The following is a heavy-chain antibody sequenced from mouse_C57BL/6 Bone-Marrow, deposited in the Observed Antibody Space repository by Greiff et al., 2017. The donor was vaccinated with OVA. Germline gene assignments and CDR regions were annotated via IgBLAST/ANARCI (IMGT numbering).Heavy chain of an antibody. CDR2: ISSGSSTI. D-gene: IGHD2-4*01. Sequence: EVQLVEPGGGLVKPGGSLKLSCAASGYTFSDYGMHWVRQAPEKGLEWVAYISSGSSTIYYAETVKGRFTISRDNAKNTLFLQMTSLRAEDTAMCYCARMDYDGYAMDYWGQGTSVTVSS. V-gene: IGHV5-17*01. CDR3: ARMDYDGYAMDY. CDR1: GYTFSDYG. J-gene: IGHJ4*01.